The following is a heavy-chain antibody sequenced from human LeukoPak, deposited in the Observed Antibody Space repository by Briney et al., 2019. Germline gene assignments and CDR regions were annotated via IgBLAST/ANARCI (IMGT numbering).Heavy chain of an antibody. D-gene: IGHD3-10*01. CDR2: IYYSGST. V-gene: IGHV4-30-4*02. CDR1: GGSISSGDYY. Sequence: SETLSLTCTVSGGSISSGDYYWSWIRQPPGKGLEWIGYIYYSGSTYYNPSLKSRVTISVDTSKNQFSLKLSSVTAADTAVYYCARDYYGSGSFNWFDPWGQGTLVTVSS. J-gene: IGHJ5*02. CDR3: ARDYYGSGSFNWFDP.